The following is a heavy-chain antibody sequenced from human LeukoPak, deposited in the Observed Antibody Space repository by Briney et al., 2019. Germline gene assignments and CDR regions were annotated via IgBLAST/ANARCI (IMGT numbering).Heavy chain of an antibody. V-gene: IGHV1-69*13. J-gene: IGHJ6*03. CDR3: ARTSITMVRGVIYPHYYYYYMDV. Sequence: GASVKVSCKASGGTFSSYAISWVRQAPGQGLEWMGGIIPIFGTANYAQKFQGRVTITADESTSTAYMELSSLRSEDTAVYYCARTSITMVRGVIYPHYYYYYMDVWGKGTTVTISS. D-gene: IGHD3-10*01. CDR1: GGTFSSYA. CDR2: IIPIFGTA.